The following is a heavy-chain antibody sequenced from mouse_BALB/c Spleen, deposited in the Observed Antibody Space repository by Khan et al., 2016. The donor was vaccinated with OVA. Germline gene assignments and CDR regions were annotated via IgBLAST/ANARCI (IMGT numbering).Heavy chain of an antibody. CDR1: GYIFTSYW. V-gene: IGHV1-76*01. CDR3: AREEALYYFAY. CDR2: IYPGTDNT. D-gene: IGHD1-1*01. Sequence: QVQLKQSGAELVRPGASVKLSCKTSGYIFTSYWIHWVKRRSGQGLEWIARIYPGTDNTYYNEKLRDRATLTADKSSSTAYIQLSSLKSEDSAVYFCAREEALYYFAYWGQGTTLTVSS. J-gene: IGHJ2*01.